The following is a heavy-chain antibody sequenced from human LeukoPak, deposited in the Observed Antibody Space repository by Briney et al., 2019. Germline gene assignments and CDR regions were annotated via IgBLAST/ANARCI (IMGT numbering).Heavy chain of an antibody. V-gene: IGHV4-34*01. D-gene: IGHD3-10*01. CDR1: GGSFSGYY. CDR3: ASSVYGSGREDAFDI. CDR2: INHSGST. J-gene: IGHJ3*02. Sequence: SETLSLTCAVYGGSFSGYYWSWIRQPPGKGLEWIGEINHSGSTNYNPSLKSRVTISVDTSKNQFSLKLSSVTAADTAVYYCASSVYGSGREDAFDIWGQGTMVTVSS.